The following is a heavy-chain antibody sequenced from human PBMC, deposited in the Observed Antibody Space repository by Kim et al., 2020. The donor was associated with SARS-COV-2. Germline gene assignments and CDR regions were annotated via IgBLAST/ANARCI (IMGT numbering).Heavy chain of an antibody. CDR1: GYTLTEVS. CDR2: FDPEDGET. V-gene: IGHV1-24*01. D-gene: IGHD6-13*01. CDR3: ATSPSIAAASWFDP. J-gene: IGHJ5*02. Sequence: ASVKVSCKVSGYTLTEVSMHWVRQAPGKGLEWRGGFDPEDGETIYAQKVQGRVTMTEDTSTDTAYMELSSLRSEDTAVYYCATSPSIAAASWFDPWGQGTLVTVSS.